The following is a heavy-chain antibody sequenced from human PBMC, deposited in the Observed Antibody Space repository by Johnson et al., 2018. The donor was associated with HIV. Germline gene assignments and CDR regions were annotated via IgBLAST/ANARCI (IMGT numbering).Heavy chain of an antibody. V-gene: IGHV3-23*04. Sequence: MLLVESGGGLVQPGGSLRLSCAASGFTVSSNYMSWVRQAPGKGLEWVSSISDNGGSIYYADSVKGRFTISRDNSKNMLYLQMNSLRAEDTALYYCAKGDQVWSVASAFDIWGQGTMVTVSS. CDR3: AKGDQVWSVASAFDI. D-gene: IGHD5-18*01. CDR2: ISDNGGSI. CDR1: GFTVSSNY. J-gene: IGHJ3*02.